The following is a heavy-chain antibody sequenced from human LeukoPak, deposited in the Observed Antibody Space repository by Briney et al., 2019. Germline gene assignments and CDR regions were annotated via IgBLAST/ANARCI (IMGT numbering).Heavy chain of an antibody. J-gene: IGHJ4*02. Sequence: PGGSLRLSCAASGFTFSNYAMTWVRQAPGKGLEWVSGISGSGGCTYYADSVKGHFTISRDNSKNTLYLQMNSLRVEDTAVYYCAKVLWHDSFDYWGQGTLVTVSS. CDR2: ISGSGGCT. CDR3: AKVLWHDSFDY. V-gene: IGHV3-23*01. CDR1: GFTFSNYA. D-gene: IGHD2-21*01.